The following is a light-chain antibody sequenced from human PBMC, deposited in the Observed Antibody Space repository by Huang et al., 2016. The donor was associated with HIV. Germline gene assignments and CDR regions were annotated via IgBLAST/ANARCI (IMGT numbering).Light chain of an antibody. J-gene: IGKJ2*01. V-gene: IGKV3-20*01. Sequence: EIVLTQSPGTQSLSPGERATLSCRASQSISSSFLAWYQQKPGQAPRLLIYGASNRATGIPDRFRGSGSGTDFTLTISRLEAEDFAVYYCHQYGTAPRTFGQGTKLEIK. CDR1: QSISSSF. CDR3: HQYGTAPRT. CDR2: GAS.